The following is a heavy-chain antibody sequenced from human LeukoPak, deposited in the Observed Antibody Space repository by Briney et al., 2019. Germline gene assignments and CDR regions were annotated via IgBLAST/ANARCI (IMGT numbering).Heavy chain of an antibody. V-gene: IGHV4-4*07. D-gene: IGHD2-15*01. Sequence: PSETLSLTCTVSGGSISSYYWSWIRQPAGKGLEWIGRIYTSGSTNYNPSLKSRVTMSVDTSKNQFSLKLSSVAAADTAVYYCARDRDKDHSDNWFDPWGQGNLVTVSS. CDR1: GGSISSYY. CDR3: ARDRDKDHSDNWFDP. CDR2: IYTSGST. J-gene: IGHJ5*02.